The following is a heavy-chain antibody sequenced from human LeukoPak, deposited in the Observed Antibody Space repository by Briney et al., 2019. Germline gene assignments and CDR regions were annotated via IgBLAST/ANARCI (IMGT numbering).Heavy chain of an antibody. V-gene: IGHV3-23*01. D-gene: IGHD6-19*01. Sequence: GGSLRLSCAASGFTFSSYAMSWVRQAPGKGLEWVSAISGSGGSTYYADSVKGRFTISRDNSKNTVTLQANSLRAEDTALYYCAKTEKEGIGWYGKNDYWGQGTLVTVAS. CDR2: ISGSGGST. CDR1: GFTFSSYA. J-gene: IGHJ4*02. CDR3: AKTEKEGIGWYGKNDY.